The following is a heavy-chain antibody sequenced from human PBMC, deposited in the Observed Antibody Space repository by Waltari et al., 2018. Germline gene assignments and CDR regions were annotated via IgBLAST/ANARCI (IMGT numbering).Heavy chain of an antibody. V-gene: IGHV4-59*08. D-gene: IGHD3-10*01. CDR3: ARSYLKFEP. CDR2: VYYDGST. J-gene: IGHJ5*02. Sequence: QLQLQESGPGVVSVSETLSLTCPVSGGSIRSYYWSWLRKPPGKPLEWIGHVYYDGSTSYNPSLKRRVTMSVDMSTNQFSLRLTSVTAADTATYYCARSYLKFEPWGPGTLVTVSS. CDR1: GGSIRSYY.